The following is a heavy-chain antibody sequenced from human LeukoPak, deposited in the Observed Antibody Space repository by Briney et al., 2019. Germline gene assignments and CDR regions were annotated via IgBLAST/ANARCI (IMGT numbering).Heavy chain of an antibody. J-gene: IGHJ4*02. CDR2: ISYDGSSK. CDR1: GFTFSSYA. Sequence: GGSLRLSCAASGFTFSSYAMHWVRQAPGKGLEWVAVISYDGSSKYYADSVMGRFTISRDNSKNTLYLQMNSLRAEDTAVYYCARDRVGATDYFDYWGQGTLVTVSS. V-gene: IGHV3-30-3*01. CDR3: ARDRVGATDYFDY. D-gene: IGHD1-26*01.